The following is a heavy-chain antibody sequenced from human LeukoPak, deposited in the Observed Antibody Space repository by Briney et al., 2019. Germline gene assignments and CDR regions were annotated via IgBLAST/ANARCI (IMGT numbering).Heavy chain of an antibody. V-gene: IGHV3-23*01. CDR3: AKGYYDYVWGSYYFDY. J-gene: IGHJ4*02. CDR1: GFTFSSHG. D-gene: IGHD3-16*01. Sequence: PGGSLRLSCAASGFTFSSHGMSWARQAPGKGLEWVSGISGSGDRTYYADSVKGRFTISRDNSRDTLYLQMNSLRAEDTAVYYCAKGYYDYVWGSYYFDYWGQGTLVTVSS. CDR2: ISGSGDRT.